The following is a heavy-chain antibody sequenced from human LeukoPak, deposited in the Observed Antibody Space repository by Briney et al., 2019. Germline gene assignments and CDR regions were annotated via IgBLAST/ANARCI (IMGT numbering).Heavy chain of an antibody. D-gene: IGHD3-10*01. V-gene: IGHV4-61*02. CDR3: AGHRFGEFPDFDY. J-gene: IGHJ4*02. CDR2: ISSSGST. CDR1: GDSISSGDYY. Sequence: SQTLSLTCTVSGDSISSGDYYWSWIRQPAGKGLEWIGRISSSGSTYYNPSLKSRVTISVDTSKNQFSLKLSSVTAADTAVYYCAGHRFGEFPDFDYWGQGTLVTVSS.